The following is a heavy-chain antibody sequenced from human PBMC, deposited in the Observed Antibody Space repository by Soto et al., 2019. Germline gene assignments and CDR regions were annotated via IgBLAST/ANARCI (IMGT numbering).Heavy chain of an antibody. J-gene: IGHJ6*02. CDR1: GDTVSSNSVA. CDR3: ARSEEDSDYYYYGMDV. Sequence: SQTLSLTCVGSGDTVSSNSVAWNWVRQSPSRGLEWLGRTYYRSRWYSDYAVSVRSRIDINADTSKNQVSLQLNSVTPEETAVYYCARSEEDSDYYYYGMDVWGQGTTVTV. V-gene: IGHV6-1*01. CDR2: TYYRSRWYS. D-gene: IGHD2-15*01.